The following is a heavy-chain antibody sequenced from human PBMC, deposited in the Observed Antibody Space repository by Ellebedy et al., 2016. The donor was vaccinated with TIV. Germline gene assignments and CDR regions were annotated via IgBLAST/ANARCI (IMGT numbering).Heavy chain of an antibody. CDR2: IYYSGST. J-gene: IGHJ4*02. Sequence: SETLSLTCTVSGASISSYYWSWIRQPPGKGLEWIGYIYYSGSTNYNPSLKSRVTISVDTSKNQFSLKLSSVTAADTAVYYCARRSDLTDYWGQGTLVTVSS. V-gene: IGHV4-59*08. CDR3: ARRSDLTDY. D-gene: IGHD3-3*01. CDR1: GASISSYY.